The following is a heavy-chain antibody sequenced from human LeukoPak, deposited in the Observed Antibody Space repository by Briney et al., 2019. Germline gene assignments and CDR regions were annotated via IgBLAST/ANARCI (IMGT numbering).Heavy chain of an antibody. CDR1: GFTFWAYA. Sequence: PVGSLRLSCAASGFTFWAYAMSCVRVAPGKGLEWVSVISVSGTAHYAGSVTGRVTISRDNSKNTLYLQLNSLRAEDTAVYYCAKSDQVINTAINFWGQGTLVTVSS. CDR3: AKSDQVINTAINF. D-gene: IGHD5-18*01. V-gene: IGHV3-23*01. J-gene: IGHJ4*02. CDR2: ISVSGTA.